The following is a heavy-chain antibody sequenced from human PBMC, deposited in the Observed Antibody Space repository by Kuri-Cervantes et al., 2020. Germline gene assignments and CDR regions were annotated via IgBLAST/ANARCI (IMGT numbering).Heavy chain of an antibody. Sequence: GESLKISCAASGFIFSASDMHWVRQASGKGLEWVGLIANRGSNYATVNAASVGGRYTFSRDDSKNTAYLQMNSLKTEDTAVYFCTRGFCSGGSCGYMDVWGKGTTVTVSS. J-gene: IGHJ6*03. CDR1: GFIFSASD. D-gene: IGHD2-15*01. V-gene: IGHV3-73*01. CDR2: IANRGSNYAT. CDR3: TRGFCSGGSCGYMDV.